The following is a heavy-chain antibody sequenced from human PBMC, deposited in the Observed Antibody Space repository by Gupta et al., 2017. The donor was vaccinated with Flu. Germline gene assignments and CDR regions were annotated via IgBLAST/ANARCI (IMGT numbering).Heavy chain of an antibody. CDR1: GGSLSDYF. J-gene: IGHJ6*03. CDR2: IKHSGSI. Sequence: QVQLRQWGAGLLTPSETLSLTCAVSGGSLSDYFWNWIRQAPGQGLEWVGEIKHSGSITYNVSLASRLTLSVDTSKNEISLTLKAVTAADTAVYYCVGGRELTNVYYYLDVWDKGTTVTVSS. CDR3: VGGRELTNVYYYLDV. V-gene: IGHV4-34*01. D-gene: IGHD3-10*01.